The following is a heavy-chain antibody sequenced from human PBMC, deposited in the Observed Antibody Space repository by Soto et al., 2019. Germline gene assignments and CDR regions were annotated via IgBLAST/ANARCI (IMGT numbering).Heavy chain of an antibody. Sequence: ASVKASCKASGYTFSSYAMHWARQAPGQRLEWMGWIHAGNGNTRYSQKFQGRVTITRDTSASTAYMELSSLRSEDTAVYYCACDDFCGDCYSAARYRMDFWSQGSTVTVSS. CDR3: ACDDFCGDCYSAARYRMDF. CDR2: IHAGNGNT. J-gene: IGHJ6*02. V-gene: IGHV1-3*01. CDR1: GYTFSSYA. D-gene: IGHD2-21*02.